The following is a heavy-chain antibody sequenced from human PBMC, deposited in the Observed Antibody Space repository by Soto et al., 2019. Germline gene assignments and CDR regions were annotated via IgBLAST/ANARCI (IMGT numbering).Heavy chain of an antibody. V-gene: IGHV3-74*01. Sequence: EVQLVESGGGLVQPGGSLRLSCAASGFTFSNYWMHWVRQAPGKGLVWVSHINSDGSSISYVDSVKGRFTTSRDNAKNTLYLQMNSLRAEDTAVYYCARGLAYCGGDCYRALDYWGQGPLVTVSS. CDR3: ARGLAYCGGDCYRALDY. D-gene: IGHD2-21*02. J-gene: IGHJ4*02. CDR1: GFTFSNYW. CDR2: INSDGSSI.